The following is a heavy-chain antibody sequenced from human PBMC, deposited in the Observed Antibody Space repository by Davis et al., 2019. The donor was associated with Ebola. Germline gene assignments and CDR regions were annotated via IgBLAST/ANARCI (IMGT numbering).Heavy chain of an antibody. D-gene: IGHD5-12*01. Sequence: GESLKISCAASGFTFSSYWMSWVRQAPGKGLEWVANIKQDGSEKYYVDSVKGRFTISRDNAKNSLYLQMNSLRAEDTAVYYCAREGYDDYYFDYWGQGTLVTVSA. J-gene: IGHJ4*02. CDR1: GFTFSSYW. CDR3: AREGYDDYYFDY. V-gene: IGHV3-7*01. CDR2: IKQDGSEK.